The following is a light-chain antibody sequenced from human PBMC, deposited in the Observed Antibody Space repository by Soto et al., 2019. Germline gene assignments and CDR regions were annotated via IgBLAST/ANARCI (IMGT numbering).Light chain of an antibody. Sequence: EIVLTQSPGTLSVSPGDRVTLSCRASQSVDITLAWYQQRAGQAPRLLVYGASTKATDMPGRFSGSGSGTEFTLTINNLQSEDCAVYYCQQYRNWPRTVGQGTKVEIK. CDR2: GAS. CDR1: QSVDIT. V-gene: IGKV3-15*01. CDR3: QQYRNWPRT. J-gene: IGKJ1*01.